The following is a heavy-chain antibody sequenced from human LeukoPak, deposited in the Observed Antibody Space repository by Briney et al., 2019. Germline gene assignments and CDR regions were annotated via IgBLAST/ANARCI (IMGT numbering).Heavy chain of an antibody. J-gene: IGHJ4*02. CDR1: GFTVSSNY. CDR3: ARVPIAAADY. D-gene: IGHD6-13*01. CDR2: NYSVDST. Sequence: GGSLRLSCAASGFTVSSNYMSWVRQAPGKGLQWVSINYSVDSTYYADSVKGRFTISRDNSKNTLYLQMNSLRAEDTAVYYCARVPIAAADYWGQGTLVTVSS. V-gene: IGHV3-53*01.